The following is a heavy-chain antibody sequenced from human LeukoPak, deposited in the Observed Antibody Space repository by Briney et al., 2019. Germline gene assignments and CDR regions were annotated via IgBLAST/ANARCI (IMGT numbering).Heavy chain of an antibody. D-gene: IGHD2-21*02. V-gene: IGHV1-2*02. Sequence: ASVKVSCKASGYTFTGYYMHWVRQAPGQGLEWMGWINPNSGGTNYAQKFQSRVTMTRDTSISTAYMELSSLRSDDTAVYYCARARTYCGGDCSYFDFWGQGTLVTVSS. CDR2: INPNSGGT. CDR3: ARARTYCGGDCSYFDF. J-gene: IGHJ4*02. CDR1: GYTFTGYY.